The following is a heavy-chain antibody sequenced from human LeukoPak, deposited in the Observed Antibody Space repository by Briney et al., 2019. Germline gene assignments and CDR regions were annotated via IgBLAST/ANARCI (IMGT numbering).Heavy chain of an antibody. CDR2: IYPGDSDT. V-gene: IGHV5-51*01. D-gene: IGHD4-17*01. CDR3: ARQYGRPFDY. J-gene: IGHJ4*02. Sequence: GESLKISCKGTGYSFSNYWIGWVRQMPGKGLEWMGIIYPGDSDTRYSPSFQGQVTISVDESINTAYLQWSSLEASDTAMYYCARQYGRPFDYWGQGTLVTVSS. CDR1: GYSFSNYW.